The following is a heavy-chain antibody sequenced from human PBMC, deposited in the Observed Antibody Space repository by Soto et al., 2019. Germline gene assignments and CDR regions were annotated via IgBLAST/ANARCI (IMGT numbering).Heavy chain of an antibody. Sequence: PGGSLRLSCAASGFTFSSYGMHWVRQAPGKGLEWVAVISYDGSNKYYADSVKGRFTISRDNSKNTLYLQMNSLRAEDTAVYYCAKDLGYCSSTSCYYYWGQGSLVSVSS. J-gene: IGHJ4*02. CDR1: GFTFSSYG. D-gene: IGHD2-2*01. CDR3: AKDLGYCSSTSCYYY. V-gene: IGHV3-30*18. CDR2: ISYDGSNK.